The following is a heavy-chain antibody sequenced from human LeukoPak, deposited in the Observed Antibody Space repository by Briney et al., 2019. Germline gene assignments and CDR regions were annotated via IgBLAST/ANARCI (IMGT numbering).Heavy chain of an antibody. J-gene: IGHJ4*02. CDR2: IYHSGST. D-gene: IGHD1-26*01. CDR1: GYSISSGYY. Sequence: SETLSLTCTVSGYSISSGYYWGWIRQPPGKGLEWIGSIYHSGSTYYNPSLKSRVTISVDTSKNQFSLKLSSVTAADTAVYYCARENGSPYWGQGTLVTVSS. CDR3: ARENGSPY. V-gene: IGHV4-38-2*02.